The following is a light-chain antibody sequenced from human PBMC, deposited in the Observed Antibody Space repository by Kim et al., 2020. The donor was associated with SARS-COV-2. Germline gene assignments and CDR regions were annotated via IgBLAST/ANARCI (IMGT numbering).Light chain of an antibody. V-gene: IGKV1-39*01. CDR1: QTILTY. CDR2: AAS. Sequence: DIQMTQSPSSLSAPVGDTVNITCLASQTILTYLNWYQQKSGIAPKLLIYAASGLHTGVPSRFTGSGSGTHFTLSIGSLQPEDFALYYCQQSYTPPYTFGQGTKLEIK. J-gene: IGKJ2*01. CDR3: QQSYTPPYT.